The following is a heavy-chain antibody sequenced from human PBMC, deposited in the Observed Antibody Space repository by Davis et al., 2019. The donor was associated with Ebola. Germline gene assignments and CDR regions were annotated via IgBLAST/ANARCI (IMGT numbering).Heavy chain of an antibody. D-gene: IGHD4-11*01. Sequence: GESLKISCAASGFTFSSYAVSWVRQAPGKGLEWVSAISGSGGSTYYADSVKGRFTISRDNAKNSLYLQMNSLRAEDTAVYYCARDTDYSPYYYYYGMDVWGQGTTVTVSS. CDR3: ARDTDYSPYYYYYGMDV. J-gene: IGHJ6*02. CDR2: ISGSGGST. V-gene: IGHV3-23*01. CDR1: GFTFSSYA.